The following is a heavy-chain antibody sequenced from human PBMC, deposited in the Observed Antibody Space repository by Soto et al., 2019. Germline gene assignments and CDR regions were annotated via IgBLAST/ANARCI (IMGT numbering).Heavy chain of an antibody. J-gene: IGHJ4*02. Sequence: PGESLKISCKGSGDSFVSYWIAWVRQMPGKGLEWMGSIYPGDSDTTYSPSIQGQVTISADKSSTTVYLQWNTLKASDTAMYYCAKTDGYEVEYWGQGTQVTVCS. V-gene: IGHV5-51*01. CDR3: AKTDGYEVEY. CDR1: GDSFVSYW. CDR2: IYPGDSDT. D-gene: IGHD5-18*01.